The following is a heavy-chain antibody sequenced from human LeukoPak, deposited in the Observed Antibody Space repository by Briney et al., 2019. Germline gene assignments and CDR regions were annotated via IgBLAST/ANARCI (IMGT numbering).Heavy chain of an antibody. V-gene: IGHV3-23*01. D-gene: IGHD2-2*01. CDR2: ISGSGGST. J-gene: IGHJ5*02. Sequence: GGSLRLSCAASGFTFSSYAMDWVRQAPGKGLEWVSVISGSGGSTYSADSVKGRFTISRDNSKNTLYLQMNSLRAEDTAVYYCAKPSCTRTSCFRFDPWGQGTLVTVSS. CDR1: GFTFSSYA. CDR3: AKPSCTRTSCFRFDP.